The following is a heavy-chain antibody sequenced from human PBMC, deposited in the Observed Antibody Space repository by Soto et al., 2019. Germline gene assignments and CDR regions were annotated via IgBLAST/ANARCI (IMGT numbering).Heavy chain of an antibody. CDR3: VSQRTSVLTQAYFDY. V-gene: IGHV4-39*01. J-gene: IGHJ4*02. Sequence: PSETLSLTCTVSGGSVSNNNYYWGWIRQSPGKGLEWIGSVYYRGRSYSKSSVKSRVTISVDTSKNQFSLNLNSVTASDTAVYYCVSQRTSVLTQAYFDYWGPGALVTVSS. D-gene: IGHD2-8*01. CDR1: GGSVSNNNYY. CDR2: VYYRGRS.